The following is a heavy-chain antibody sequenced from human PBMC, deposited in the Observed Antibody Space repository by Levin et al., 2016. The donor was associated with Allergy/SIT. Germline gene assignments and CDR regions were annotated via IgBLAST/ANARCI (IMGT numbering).Heavy chain of an antibody. CDR1: GYTFTGYY. V-gene: IGHV1-2*02. CDR3: ARDRAHFDWSSYGD. Sequence: ASVKVSCKASGYTFTGYYMHWVRQAPGQGLEWMGWINPNSGGTNYAQKFQGRVTMTRDTSISTAYMELSRLRSDDTAVYYCARDRAHFDWSSYGDWGQGTLVTVSS. CDR2: INPNSGGT. J-gene: IGHJ4*02. D-gene: IGHD3-9*01.